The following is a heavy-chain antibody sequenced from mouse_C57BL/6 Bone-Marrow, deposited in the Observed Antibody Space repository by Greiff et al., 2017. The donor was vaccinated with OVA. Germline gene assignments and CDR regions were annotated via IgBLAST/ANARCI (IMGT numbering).Heavy chain of an antibody. CDR3: ASSGVCSSYGYYYAMDY. J-gene: IGHJ4*01. Sequence: QVQLQQPGAELVKPGASVKLSCKASGYTFTSYWMHWVKQRPGQGLEWIGMIHPNSGSTNYNEKFKSKATLTVDTSSSTAYMQLSSLTSEDSAVYYCASSGVCSSYGYYYAMDYWGQGTTVTASS. V-gene: IGHV1-64*01. CDR2: IHPNSGST. CDR1: GYTFTSYW. D-gene: IGHD1-1*01.